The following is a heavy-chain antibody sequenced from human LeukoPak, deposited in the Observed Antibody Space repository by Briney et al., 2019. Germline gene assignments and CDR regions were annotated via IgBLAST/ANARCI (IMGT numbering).Heavy chain of an antibody. D-gene: IGHD1-1*01. CDR3: VRGYNRQSNPFDY. J-gene: IGHJ4*02. CDR1: GGSMSSNY. Sequence: PSETLSLTCNVSGGSMSSNYWSWIRQSPGKGLEWIGYIYYSGSTDYNPSLKSRVTISVDRSKNQFSLRLGSVTAADTAVYYCVRGYNRQSNPFDYWGQGTLVTVSS. V-gene: IGHV4-59*01. CDR2: IYYSGST.